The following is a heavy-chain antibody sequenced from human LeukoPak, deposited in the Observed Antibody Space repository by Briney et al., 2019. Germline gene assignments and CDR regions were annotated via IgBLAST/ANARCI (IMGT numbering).Heavy chain of an antibody. CDR3: AKDRRIRSGYYPFDY. D-gene: IGHD3-22*01. Sequence: GGSLRLSCAASGFTFSSYGMHWVRQAPGKGLEWVAFIRYDGSNKYYADSVKGRFTISRDNSKNTLYLQMNSLGAEDTAVYYCAKDRRIRSGYYPFDYWGQGTLVTVSS. J-gene: IGHJ4*02. CDR2: IRYDGSNK. CDR1: GFTFSSYG. V-gene: IGHV3-30*02.